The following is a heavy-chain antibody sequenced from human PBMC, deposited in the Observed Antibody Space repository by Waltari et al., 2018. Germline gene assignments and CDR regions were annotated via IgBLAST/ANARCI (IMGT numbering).Heavy chain of an antibody. CDR3: ARDRRPTLILGSGAFDI. J-gene: IGHJ3*02. V-gene: IGHV3-21*01. CDR2: ITSDGTHT. CDR1: GLTFSYFT. D-gene: IGHD3-22*01. Sequence: EVQLVESGGGVVRPGGSLRLSCAASGLTFSYFTLTWVRQAPGKGPEWSSFITSDGTHTTYADSVRGRFTISRDNAKNSLFLQINSLRADDTAVYYCARDRRPTLILGSGAFDIWGQGIKVNVSS.